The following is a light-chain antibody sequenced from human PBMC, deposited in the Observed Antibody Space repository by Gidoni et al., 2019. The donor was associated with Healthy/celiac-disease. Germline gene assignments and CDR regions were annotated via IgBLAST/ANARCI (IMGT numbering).Light chain of an antibody. CDR1: QSVSSN. CDR3: QQYDNWPPRYT. CDR2: GSS. Sequence: EIVMPQSPATPSVSPGERATLSCRASQSVSSNLSWYQQKPGQAPRLLIYGSSTRATGIPARFSCSGSGTEFTLTISSLQSEDFAVYYCQQYDNWPPRYTFGQGTKLEIK. J-gene: IGKJ2*01. V-gene: IGKV3-15*01.